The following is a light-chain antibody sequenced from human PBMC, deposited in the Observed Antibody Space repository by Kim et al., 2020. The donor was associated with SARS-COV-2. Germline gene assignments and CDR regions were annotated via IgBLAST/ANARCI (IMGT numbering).Light chain of an antibody. CDR2: GAS. CDR1: QSVSRSY. V-gene: IGKV3-20*01. CDR3: QQYHYSAPLT. Sequence: PGARAALSCRASQSVSRSYLAWYQQKPGQAPRLLIYGASTTATGIPDRFSGSGSGTDFTLTITRLEPEDFAVYYCQQYHYSAPLTFGGGTKVDIK. J-gene: IGKJ4*01.